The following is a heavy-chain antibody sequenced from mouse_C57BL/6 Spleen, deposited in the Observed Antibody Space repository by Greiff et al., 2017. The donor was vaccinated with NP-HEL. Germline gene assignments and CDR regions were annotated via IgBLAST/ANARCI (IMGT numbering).Heavy chain of an antibody. J-gene: IGHJ1*03. CDR1: GYAFSSSW. CDR2: IYPGDGDT. V-gene: IGHV1-82*01. D-gene: IGHD1-1*01. CDR3: ARGGYGSSYPWYFDV. Sequence: VQLQQSGPELVKPGASVKISCKASGYAFSSSWMNWVKQRPGKGLEWIGRIYPGDGDTNYNGKFKGKATLTADKSSSTAYMQLSSLTSEDSAVYFCARGGYGSSYPWYFDVRGTGTTVTVSS.